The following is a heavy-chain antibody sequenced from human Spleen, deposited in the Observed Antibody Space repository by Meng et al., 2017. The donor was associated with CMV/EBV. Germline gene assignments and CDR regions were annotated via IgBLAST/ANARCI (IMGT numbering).Heavy chain of an antibody. CDR3: ARDSGDYSSSFDY. V-gene: IGHV3-69-1*01. CDR2: ISSSSTI. CDR1: GFTFSDYY. Sequence: GESLKISCAASGFTFSDYYMNWVRQAPGKGLEWVSSISSSSTIYYADSVKGRFTISRDNAKNSVYLQMNSLRAEDTAVYHCARDSGDYSSSFDYWGQGTLVTVSS. J-gene: IGHJ4*02. D-gene: IGHD6-6*01.